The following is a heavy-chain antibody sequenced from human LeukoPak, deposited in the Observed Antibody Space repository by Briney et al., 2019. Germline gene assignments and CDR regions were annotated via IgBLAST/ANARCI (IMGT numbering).Heavy chain of an antibody. CDR2: INAGNGNT. CDR1: GYTFTSYA. Sequence: ASVKVSCKASGYTFTSYAMHWVRQAPGQRLEWMGWINAGNGNTKYSQKFQGRVTITRDTSASTAYMELSSLRSEDTAVYYCARAPSFYDAFDIWGQGTMVTVSS. V-gene: IGHV1-3*01. CDR3: ARAPSFYDAFDI. J-gene: IGHJ3*02. D-gene: IGHD1-26*01.